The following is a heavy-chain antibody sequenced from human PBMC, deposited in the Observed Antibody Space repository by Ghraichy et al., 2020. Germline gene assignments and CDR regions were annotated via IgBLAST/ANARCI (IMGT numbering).Heavy chain of an antibody. CDR3: AKDSHTGRQLWNPGYFDY. J-gene: IGHJ4*02. D-gene: IGHD5-18*01. V-gene: IGHV3-43*02. CDR1: GFTFDDYA. CDR2: ISGDGGST. Sequence: GGSLRLSCAASGFTFDDYAMHWVRQAPGKGLEWVSLISGDGGSTYYADSVKGRFTISRDNSKNSLYLQMNSLRTEDTALNYCAKDSHTGRQLWNPGYFDYWGQGTLVTVSS.